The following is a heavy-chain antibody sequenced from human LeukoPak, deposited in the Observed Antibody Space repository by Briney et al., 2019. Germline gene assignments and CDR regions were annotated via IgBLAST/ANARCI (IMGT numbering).Heavy chain of an antibody. V-gene: IGHV3-21*01. D-gene: IGHD3-10*01. CDR3: ARDGTYGSGRQIDY. J-gene: IGHJ4*02. CDR2: ITSSSTYM. CDR1: GFTFSTYN. Sequence: GGSLRLSCAASGFTFSTYNMNWVRRTPGKGLEWVSSITSSSTYMFYADSVRGRFTISRDNSKNTLYLQMNSLRAEDTAVYYCARDGTYGSGRQIDYWGQGTLVTVSS.